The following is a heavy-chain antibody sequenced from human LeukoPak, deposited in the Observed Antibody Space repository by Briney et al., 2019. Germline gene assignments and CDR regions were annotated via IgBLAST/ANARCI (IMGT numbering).Heavy chain of an antibody. CDR2: INPNSGGT. J-gene: IGHJ4*02. V-gene: IGHV1-2*02. D-gene: IGHD2-21*01. CDR3: ARGLGGNYPGN. Sequence: ASVKVSCKASGYTFTDYYMGWVRQAPGQGLEWMGRINPNSGGTNYAQKFQGRVTMTGDTSISTDYMELSRLTSDDTAVYYCARGLGGNYPGNWGQGTQVTVSS. CDR1: GYTFTDYY.